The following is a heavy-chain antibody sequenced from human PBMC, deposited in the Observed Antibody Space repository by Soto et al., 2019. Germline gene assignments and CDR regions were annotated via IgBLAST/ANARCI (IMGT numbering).Heavy chain of an antibody. Sequence: HQDPGKGLEWVSYISSSSSYTNYADSVKGRFTISRDNAKNSLYLQMNSLRAEDTAVYYCARNESSSSSPLDYWGQGTLGTVSS. CDR3: ARNESSSSSPLDY. V-gene: IGHV3-11*06. J-gene: IGHJ4*02. CDR2: ISSSSSYT. D-gene: IGHD6-6*01.